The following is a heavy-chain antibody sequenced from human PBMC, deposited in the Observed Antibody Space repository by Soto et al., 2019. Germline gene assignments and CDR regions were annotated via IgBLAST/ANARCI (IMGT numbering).Heavy chain of an antibody. D-gene: IGHD2-15*01. CDR2: ISSNGGST. CDR3: ARGGYCSGGSCYLDNWLDP. CDR1: GFTFSSYA. V-gene: IGHV3-64*01. Sequence: EVQLVESGGGLVQPGGSLRLSCAASGFTFSSYAMHWVRQAPGKGLEYVSAISSNGGSTYYANSVKGRFTISRDNSKNTLYLQMGSLRAEDMAVYYCARGGYCSGGSCYLDNWLDPWGQGTLVTVSS. J-gene: IGHJ5*02.